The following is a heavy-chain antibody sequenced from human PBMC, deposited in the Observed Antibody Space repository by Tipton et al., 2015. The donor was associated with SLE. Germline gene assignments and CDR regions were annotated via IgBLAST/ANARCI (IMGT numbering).Heavy chain of an antibody. D-gene: IGHD3-3*01. J-gene: IGHJ4*02. Sequence: SLRLSCAASGFTFSDYYMSWIRQAPGKGLEWVSYISSSGSTIYYADSVKGRFTISRDNAKNSLYLQMNSLRAEDTVVYYCARDSGGYYPYFDYWGQGTLVTVSS. CDR3: ARDSGGYYPYFDY. V-gene: IGHV3-11*04. CDR2: ISSSGSTI. CDR1: GFTFSDYY.